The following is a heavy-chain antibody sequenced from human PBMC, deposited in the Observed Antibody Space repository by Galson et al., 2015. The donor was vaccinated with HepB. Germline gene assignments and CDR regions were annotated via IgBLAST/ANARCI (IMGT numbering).Heavy chain of an antibody. J-gene: IGHJ6*02. CDR2: ISSSGSTI. D-gene: IGHD2-2*01. Sequence: SLRLSCAASGFTFSSYEMNWVRQAPGKGLEWVSYISSSGSTIYYADSVKGRFTISRDNAKNSLYLQMNSLRAEDTAVYYCSSMGVVVVPAVKNYYGMDVWGQGTTVTVSS. CDR1: GFTFSSYE. CDR3: SSMGVVVVPAVKNYYGMDV. V-gene: IGHV3-48*03.